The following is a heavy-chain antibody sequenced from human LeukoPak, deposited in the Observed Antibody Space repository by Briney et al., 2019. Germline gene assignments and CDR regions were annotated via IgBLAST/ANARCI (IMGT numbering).Heavy chain of an antibody. V-gene: IGHV3-23*01. Sequence: GGSLRLSCAASGFTFNIYAMSWVRQAPGQGMELVSGISDSGRSPYYPESVKGRFTISRDNSKNTVYLQMNNLGFDDTATYFCARHDSFIPYWGQGILVTVSS. CDR2: ISDSGRSP. J-gene: IGHJ4*02. CDR1: GFTFNIYA. D-gene: IGHD5-18*01. CDR3: ARHDSFIPY.